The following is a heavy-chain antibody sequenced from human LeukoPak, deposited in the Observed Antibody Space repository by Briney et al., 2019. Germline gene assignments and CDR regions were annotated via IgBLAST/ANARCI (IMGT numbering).Heavy chain of an antibody. CDR3: AKEVVPEWSDMWYLELVDS. D-gene: IGHD2-2*01. V-gene: IGHV3-30*04. CDR2: ISYDGRKE. CDR1: GFTFSNYA. Sequence: SGGSLRLSCTASGFTFSNYAMHWVRQAPGKGLEWVAVISYDGRKEYYEDSVKGRFTISRDNSKNTLFLQMDSLRGEDTALYYCAKEVVPEWSDMWYLELVDSWGQGTLVTVSS. J-gene: IGHJ4*02.